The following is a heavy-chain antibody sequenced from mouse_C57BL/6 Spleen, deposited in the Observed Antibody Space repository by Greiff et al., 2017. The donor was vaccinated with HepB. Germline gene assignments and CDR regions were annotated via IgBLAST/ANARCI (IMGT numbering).Heavy chain of an antibody. V-gene: IGHV1-80*01. J-gene: IGHJ2*01. Sequence: QVQLKESGAELVKPGASVKISCKASGYAFSSYWMNWVKQRPGKGLEWIGQIYPGDGDTNYNGKFKGKATLTADKSSSTAYMQLSSLTSEDSAVYFCARSGGSSPCYFDYWGQGTTLTVSS. CDR3: ARSGGSSPCYFDY. D-gene: IGHD1-1*01. CDR1: GYAFSSYW. CDR2: IYPGDGDT.